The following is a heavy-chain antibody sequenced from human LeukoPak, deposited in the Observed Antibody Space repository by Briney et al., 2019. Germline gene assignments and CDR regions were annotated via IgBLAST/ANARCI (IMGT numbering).Heavy chain of an antibody. Sequence: GGSLRLSCAASGFTFSSNSMDWVRQAPGKGLEWVSVITNSGGSTYYADSVKGRFTISRDNSKNMLYLQMNSLRAEDTAVYYCAKDWGYGSGTYYPHWGQGTLVTVSS. CDR3: AKDWGYGSGTYYPH. J-gene: IGHJ4*02. V-gene: IGHV3-23*01. CDR2: ITNSGGST. D-gene: IGHD3-10*01. CDR1: GFTFSSNS.